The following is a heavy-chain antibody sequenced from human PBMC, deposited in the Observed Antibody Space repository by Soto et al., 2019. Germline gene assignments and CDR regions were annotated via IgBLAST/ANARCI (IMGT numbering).Heavy chain of an antibody. D-gene: IGHD2-2*02. V-gene: IGHV4-39*01. CDR3: ARVSDIVVVPAAILFDY. CDR2: IYYSGST. Sequence: SETLSLTCTVSGGSISSSSYYWGWIRQPPGKGLEWIGSIYYSGSTYYNPSLKSRVTISVDTSKNQFSLKLSSVTAADTAVYYCARVSDIVVVPAAILFDYWGQGTLVT. CDR1: GGSISSSSYY. J-gene: IGHJ4*02.